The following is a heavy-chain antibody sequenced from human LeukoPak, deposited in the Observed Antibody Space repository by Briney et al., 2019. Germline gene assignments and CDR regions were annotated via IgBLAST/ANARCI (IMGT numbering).Heavy chain of an antibody. D-gene: IGHD3-22*01. J-gene: IGHJ4*02. CDR1: GGSFSGYY. V-gene: IGHV4-34*01. CDR2: INHSGST. Sequence: SETLSLTCAVYGGSFSGYYWSWIRQPPGKGLEWIGEINHSGSTNYNPSLKSRVTISVDTSKNQFSLNLSSVTAADTAVYYCARGTWDPMIVLGGNDYWGQGTLVTVSS. CDR3: ARGTWDPMIVLGGNDY.